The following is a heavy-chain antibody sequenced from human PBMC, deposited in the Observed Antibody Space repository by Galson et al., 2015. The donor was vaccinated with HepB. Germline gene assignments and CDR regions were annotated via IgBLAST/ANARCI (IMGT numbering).Heavy chain of an antibody. D-gene: IGHD3-16*01. CDR2: INEGGGT. Sequence: ATLSLTCAVYGGSFSGYYWSWIRHPPGKGLEWIGEINEGGGTNYNPSLKSRVTISVDTSKNQFSLKLTSVTAADTAVYYCARGKRGDYVWGSYYYYMDVWGKGTTVTVPS. J-gene: IGHJ6*03. CDR1: GGSFSGYY. CDR3: ARGKRGDYVWGSYYYYMDV. V-gene: IGHV4-34*01.